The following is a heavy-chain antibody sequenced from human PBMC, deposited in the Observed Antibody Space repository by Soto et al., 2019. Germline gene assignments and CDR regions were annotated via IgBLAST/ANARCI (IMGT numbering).Heavy chain of an antibody. J-gene: IGHJ6*01. V-gene: IGHV3-49*03. CDR3: SKYTSVRRYSILGLAV. CDR2: IRNKAYGVTT. D-gene: IGHD2-21*01. Sequence: FCQTQGKGLEWVGVIRNKAYGVTTDYAASVKGRFAISRDDSKDTAYLQMNSVTTEDTAVYFFSKYTSVRRYSILGLAVRGNGTSVPVS.